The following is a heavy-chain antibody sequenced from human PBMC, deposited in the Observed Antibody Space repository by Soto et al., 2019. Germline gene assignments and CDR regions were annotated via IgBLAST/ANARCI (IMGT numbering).Heavy chain of an antibody. J-gene: IGHJ4*02. CDR3: ARELGSGDY. D-gene: IGHD6-19*01. Sequence: QVQLVESGGGVVQPGRSLRLSCAASGFTFSSYAMHWVRQAPGKGLEWVAVISYDGSNKYYADSVKGRFTISRDNSKNTLYLQMSSLRAEDTAVYYCARELGSGDYWGQGTLVTVSS. CDR1: GFTFSSYA. CDR2: ISYDGSNK. V-gene: IGHV3-30-3*01.